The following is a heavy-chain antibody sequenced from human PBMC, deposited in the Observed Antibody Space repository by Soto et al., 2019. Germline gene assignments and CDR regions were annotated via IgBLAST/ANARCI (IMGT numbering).Heavy chain of an antibody. CDR1: GGTFSSYA. D-gene: IGHD4-4*01. CDR3: ARKSSNYRYYYYYGMDV. J-gene: IGHJ6*02. Sequence: ASVKVSCKASGGTFSSYAISWVRQAPGQGLEWMGGIIPIFGTANYAQKFQGRVTITADESTSTAYMELSSLRSEDTAVYYCARKSSNYRYYYYYGMDVWGQGTTVTVSS. CDR2: IIPIFGTA. V-gene: IGHV1-69*13.